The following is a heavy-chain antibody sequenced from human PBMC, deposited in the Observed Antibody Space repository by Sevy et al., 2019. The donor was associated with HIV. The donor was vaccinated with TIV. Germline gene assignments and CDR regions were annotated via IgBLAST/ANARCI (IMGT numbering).Heavy chain of an antibody. Sequence: ASVKVSCKASGYTFTSYAMNWVRQAPGQGLEWMGWINTNTGNPTYAQGFTGRFVFSLDTSVSTAYLQISSLKAEDTAVYYCARDGYSGRYGGVRADYWGQGTLVTVSS. CDR3: ARDGYSGRYGGVRADY. CDR1: GYTFTSYA. D-gene: IGHD1-26*01. V-gene: IGHV7-4-1*02. J-gene: IGHJ4*02. CDR2: INTNTGNP.